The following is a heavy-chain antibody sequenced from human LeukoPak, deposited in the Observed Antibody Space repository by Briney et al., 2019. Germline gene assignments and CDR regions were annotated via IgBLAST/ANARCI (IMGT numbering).Heavy chain of an antibody. Sequence: GGSLRLSCAASGFTFSSYWMSWVRQAPGKGLEWVANIKQDGSEKYYVDSVKGRFTISRDNAKNSLYLQMNSLRAEDTAVYYCARMRQYQLLYYYMDVWGKGTTVTVSS. CDR3: ARMRQYQLLYYYMDV. J-gene: IGHJ6*03. CDR2: IKQDGSEK. V-gene: IGHV3-7*01. D-gene: IGHD2-2*01. CDR1: GFTFSSYW.